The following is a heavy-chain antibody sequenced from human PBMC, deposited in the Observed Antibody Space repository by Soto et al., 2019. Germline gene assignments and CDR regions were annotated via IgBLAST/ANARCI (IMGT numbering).Heavy chain of an antibody. Sequence: QVQLVQSAAEVKKPGASVKFSCKASGYTFIRYFIHWVRQAPGQGLEWMGWLNHISGGTDYAQKFQGSVTMTRDTSISTAYMELSSLRSDDTAVYYCAREGVSGTAVAGIDYWGQGTLVTVSS. CDR3: AREGVSGTAVAGIDY. CDR1: GYTFIRYF. J-gene: IGHJ4*02. V-gene: IGHV1-2*04. D-gene: IGHD6-19*01. CDR2: LNHISGGT.